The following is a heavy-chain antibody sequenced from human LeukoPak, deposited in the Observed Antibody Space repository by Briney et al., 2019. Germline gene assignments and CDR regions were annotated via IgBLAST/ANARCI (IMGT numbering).Heavy chain of an antibody. CDR1: GFTFSSYS. J-gene: IGHJ4*02. CDR3: AREDEMATIIDY. V-gene: IGHV3-21*01. Sequence: PGGSLRLSCAASGFTFSSYSMNWVRQAPGKGLEWVSSISSSGSYIYYADSVKGRFTISRDNAKNSLYLQMNSLRAEDTDVYYCAREDEMATIIDYWGQGTLVTVSS. D-gene: IGHD5-24*01. CDR2: ISSSGSYI.